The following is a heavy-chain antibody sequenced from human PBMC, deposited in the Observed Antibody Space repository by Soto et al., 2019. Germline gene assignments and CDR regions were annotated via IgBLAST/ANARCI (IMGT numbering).Heavy chain of an antibody. CDR3: ARDYYDILTGYGLYYYYGMDV. D-gene: IGHD3-9*01. J-gene: IGHJ6*02. CDR2: MNPYNGNA. CDR1: GYTFITYD. V-gene: IGHV1-8*01. Sequence: ASVKVSCKASGYTFITYDINWVRQATGQGLEWMGWMNPYNGNAGYAQKFQGRVTMTRNTSISTAYMELSSLRSEDTAVYYCARDYYDILTGYGLYYYYGMDVWG.